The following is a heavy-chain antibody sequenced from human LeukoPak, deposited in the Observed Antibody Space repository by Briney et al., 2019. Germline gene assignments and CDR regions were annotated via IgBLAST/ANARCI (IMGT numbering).Heavy chain of an antibody. Sequence: GASAKVSCKASGYTFTSYGIRWVRQAPGQGLEWMGWISAYNGNTNYAQKLQGRVTMTTDTSTSTAYMELRSLRSDDTAVYYCARTFLERITMIVVVSLPDYWGQGTLVTVSS. J-gene: IGHJ4*02. D-gene: IGHD3-22*01. CDR3: ARTFLERITMIVVVSLPDY. CDR2: ISAYNGNT. V-gene: IGHV1-18*01. CDR1: GYTFTSYG.